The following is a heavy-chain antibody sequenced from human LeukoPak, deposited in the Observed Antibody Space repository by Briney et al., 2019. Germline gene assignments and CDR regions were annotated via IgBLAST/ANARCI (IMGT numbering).Heavy chain of an antibody. J-gene: IGHJ3*02. CDR3: ARGGGLLPGPGDDAFDI. V-gene: IGHV3-30-3*01. CDR1: GFTFSSYA. D-gene: IGHD2-15*01. Sequence: GGSLRLSCAASGFTFSSYAMHWVRQAPGKGLEWVAVISYDGSNKYYADSVKGRFTISRDNSKNTLYLQMNSLRAEDTAVYYCARGGGLLPGPGDDAFDIWGQGTMVTVSS. CDR2: ISYDGSNK.